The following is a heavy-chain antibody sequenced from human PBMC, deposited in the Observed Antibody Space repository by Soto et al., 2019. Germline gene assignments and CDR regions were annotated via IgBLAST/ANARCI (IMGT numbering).Heavy chain of an antibody. J-gene: IGHJ4*02. CDR1: GFTFSSYW. CDR2: IKQDGSEK. Sequence: EVQLVEYGGGLVQPGGSLRLSCAASGFTFSSYWMNWVRQAPGKGLEWVANIKQDGSEKFYVDSVRGRFTISRDNAKNSLCLQMNSLRAEDKAVYYCVGGSGWLPDYWGQRTLVTVSS. V-gene: IGHV3-7*05. D-gene: IGHD6-19*01. CDR3: VGGSGWLPDY.